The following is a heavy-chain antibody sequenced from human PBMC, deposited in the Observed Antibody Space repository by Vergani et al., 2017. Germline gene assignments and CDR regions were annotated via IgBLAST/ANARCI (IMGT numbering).Heavy chain of an antibody. CDR2: IRSKANSYAT. CDR1: GCTFSGSA. Sequence: EVQLVESGGGLVQPGGSLKLSCAASGCTFSGSAMHWVRQASGKGREGVGRIRSKANSYATAYAASVKGRFTISRDDSKNTAYLQMNSLKTEDTAVYYCTSPHYYDSSGYYRDFDYWGQGTLVTVSS. J-gene: IGHJ4*02. CDR3: TSPHYYDSSGYYRDFDY. V-gene: IGHV3-73*01. D-gene: IGHD3-22*01.